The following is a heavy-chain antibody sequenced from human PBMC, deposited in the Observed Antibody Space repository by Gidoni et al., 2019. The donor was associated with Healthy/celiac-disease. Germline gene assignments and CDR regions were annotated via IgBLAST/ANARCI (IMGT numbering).Heavy chain of an antibody. V-gene: IGHV3-21*01. CDR1: VFTLRSYS. CDR3: ARDLMVRGVKEAFDI. D-gene: IGHD3-10*01. CDR2: ISSSSSYI. J-gene: IGHJ3*02. Sequence: EVQLVESGGGLVKPGGSLRLSCAASVFTLRSYSMNWVRQAPGKGLEWVSSISSSSSYIYYADSVKGRFTISRDNAKNSLYLQMNSLRAEDTAVYYCARDLMVRGVKEAFDIWGQGTMVTVSS.